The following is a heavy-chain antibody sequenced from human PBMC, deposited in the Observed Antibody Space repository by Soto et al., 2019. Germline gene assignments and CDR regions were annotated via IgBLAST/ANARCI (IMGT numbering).Heavy chain of an antibody. CDR2: INHRGST. CDR1: GGSFSGYY. CDR3: ARGKLSDYVWGSYRYHFDY. Sequence: SETLSLTCAVYGGSFSGYYWSWIRPPPGKGLEWNGEINHRGSTNYNPSLKSRVTISVDTSKNQFSLKLSSLTGPETAVYYCARGKLSDYVWGSYRYHFDYWGKGTVVTVAS. J-gene: IGHJ4*02. V-gene: IGHV4-34*01. D-gene: IGHD3-16*02.